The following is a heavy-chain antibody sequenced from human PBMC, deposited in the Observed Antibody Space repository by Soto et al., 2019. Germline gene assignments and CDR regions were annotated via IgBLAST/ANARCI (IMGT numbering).Heavy chain of an antibody. CDR3: ATWPYCSSTSCSPRTKNWFDP. D-gene: IGHD2-2*01. J-gene: IGHJ5*02. CDR2: FDPDDGET. CDR1: GYTLTELS. Sequence: GASVKVSCKVSGYTLTELSMHWVRQAPGKGLEWMGGFDPDDGETIYAQKFQGRVTMTEDTSTDTAYMELSSLRSEDTAVYYCATWPYCSSTSCSPRTKNWFDPWGQGTLLTAPQ. V-gene: IGHV1-24*01.